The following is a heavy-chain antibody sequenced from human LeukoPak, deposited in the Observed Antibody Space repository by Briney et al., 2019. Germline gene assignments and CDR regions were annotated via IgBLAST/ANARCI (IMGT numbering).Heavy chain of an antibody. CDR2: IRYDGSRK. Sequence: GGSLRLSCAASGFTFSSYDMNWVRQAPGKGLEWVAFIRYDGSRKYYADSVKGRFTISRDNSKNTVYLQMNSLRPEDTAVYYCARGNYYGSGYPGAFDIWGQGTMVTVSS. CDR3: ARGNYYGSGYPGAFDI. CDR1: GFTFSSYD. D-gene: IGHD3-10*01. J-gene: IGHJ3*02. V-gene: IGHV3-30*02.